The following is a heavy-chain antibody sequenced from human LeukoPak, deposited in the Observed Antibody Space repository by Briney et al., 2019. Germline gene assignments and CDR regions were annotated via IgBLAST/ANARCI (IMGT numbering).Heavy chain of an antibody. CDR2: ISTTSNYI. D-gene: IGHD1-26*01. CDR1: GFTFSSYS. CDR3: ARDRWELRGEFVY. J-gene: IGHJ4*02. V-gene: IGHV3-21*01. Sequence: GGSLRLSCTASGFTFSSYSMNWVRQAPGKGLEWVSSISTTSNYIYHADSVKGRFTISRDNAKNSLYLQMNSLRAEDTAVYYCARDRWELRGEFVYWGQGTLVTVSS.